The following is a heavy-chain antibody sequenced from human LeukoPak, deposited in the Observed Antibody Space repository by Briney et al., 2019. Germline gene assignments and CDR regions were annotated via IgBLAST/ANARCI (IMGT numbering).Heavy chain of an antibody. CDR3: ARGGGHHSRGERPYYYDSSGYSYTFDY. Sequence: SETLSLTCAVYGGSFSGYYWSWIRHPPGKGLEWIGEINHSGSTNYNPSLKSRVTISVDTSKNQFSLKLSSVTAADTAVYYCARGGGHHSRGERPYYYDSSGYSYTFDYWGQGTLVTVSS. CDR1: GGSFSGYY. CDR2: INHSGST. J-gene: IGHJ4*02. D-gene: IGHD3-22*01. V-gene: IGHV4-34*01.